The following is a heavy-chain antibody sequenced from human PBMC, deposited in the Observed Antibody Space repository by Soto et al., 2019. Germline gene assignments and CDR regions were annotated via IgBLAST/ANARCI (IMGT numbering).Heavy chain of an antibody. CDR3: SRQITLINYYYYGMDV. V-gene: IGHV3-7*01. J-gene: IGHJ6*02. Sequence: GGSLRLSCAASGFTFSSYWMSWVRQAPGKGLEWVANIKQDGSEKYYVDSVKGRFTISRDNAKNSLYLQMNSLRAEDTAVYYCSRQITLINYYYYGMDVWGQGTTVTVSS. CDR2: IKQDGSEK. D-gene: IGHD2-8*01. CDR1: GFTFSSYW.